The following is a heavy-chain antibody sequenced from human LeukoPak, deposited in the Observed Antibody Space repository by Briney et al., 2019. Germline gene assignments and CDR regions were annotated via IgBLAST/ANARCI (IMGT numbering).Heavy chain of an antibody. CDR2: IRTSGET. Sequence: GGALRLSCAASGFIFNSYAISWVRQAPGKGLEWVSGIRTSGETFYADAVKRRFTISRDISKNTVYLQMNSLRAEDSAVYYCATLSFDVWTGINWFDPWGQGTLVTVSS. J-gene: IGHJ5*02. V-gene: IGHV3-23*01. D-gene: IGHD3/OR15-3a*01. CDR1: GFIFNSYA. CDR3: ATLSFDVWTGINWFDP.